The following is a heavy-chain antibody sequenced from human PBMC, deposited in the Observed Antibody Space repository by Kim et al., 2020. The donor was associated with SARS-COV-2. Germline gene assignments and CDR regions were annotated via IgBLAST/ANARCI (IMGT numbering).Heavy chain of an antibody. V-gene: IGHV4-39*01. D-gene: IGHD6-19*01. J-gene: IGHJ4*02. CDR3: ARHLTVAGNVFLDY. Sequence: NPSLKSRSTISVDTSKHQYSLKLSSVTAADTAVYYCARHLTVAGNVFLDYWGQGTLVTVSS.